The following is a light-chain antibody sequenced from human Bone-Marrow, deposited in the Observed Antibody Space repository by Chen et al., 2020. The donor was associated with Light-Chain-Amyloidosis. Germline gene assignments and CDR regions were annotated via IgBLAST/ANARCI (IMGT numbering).Light chain of an antibody. CDR3: QQYGTSPLT. CDR2: GSS. Sequence: FAVTQSPGTRALSPGDGANLSCRASQTISSHYLTWYQQKFGQAPRLLIYGSSSRATGIPDRFTGSGSGTDFTLTINRLEPEDFAMYYCQQYGTSPLTFGGGTKVEIK. CDR1: QTISSHY. J-gene: IGKJ4*01. V-gene: IGKV3-20*01.